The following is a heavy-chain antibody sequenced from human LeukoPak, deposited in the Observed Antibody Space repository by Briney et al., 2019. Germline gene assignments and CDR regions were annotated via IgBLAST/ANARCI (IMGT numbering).Heavy chain of an antibody. J-gene: IGHJ5*02. CDR2: IYYSGST. Sequence: SETLSLTCTVSGGSISSYYWSWIRQPPGKGLEWIGYIYYSGSTNYNPSLKSRVTISVDTSKNQFSLKLSSVTAADTAVYYCARDNLPEGPWFGELSPRGSWFDPWGQGTPVTVSS. V-gene: IGHV4-59*01. CDR3: ARDNLPEGPWFGELSPRGSWFDP. D-gene: IGHD3-10*01. CDR1: GGSISSYY.